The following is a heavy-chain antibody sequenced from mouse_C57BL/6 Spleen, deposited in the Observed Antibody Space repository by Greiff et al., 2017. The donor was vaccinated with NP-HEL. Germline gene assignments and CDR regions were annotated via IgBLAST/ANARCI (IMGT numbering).Heavy chain of an antibody. CDR3: DYGSSLAWFAY. J-gene: IGHJ3*01. CDR1: GFHIKNTY. D-gene: IGHD1-1*01. V-gene: IGHV14-3*01. Sequence: EVMLVESVAELVRPGASVKLSCPASGFHIKNTYMHWVKQRPEQGLEWVGRIDPANGNTKYAPKFQGQATITAATSPNTAYLLLSSLTSEDAAIYYGDYGSSLAWFAYWGQGTLVTVSA. CDR2: IDPANGNT.